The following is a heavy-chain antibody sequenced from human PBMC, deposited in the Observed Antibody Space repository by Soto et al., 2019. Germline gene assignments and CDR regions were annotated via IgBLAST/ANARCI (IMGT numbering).Heavy chain of an antibody. J-gene: IGHJ3*02. CDR3: ARTAYSGYDFEAFDI. CDR1: GFTFSSYS. D-gene: IGHD5-12*01. CDR2: ISSSSSTI. Sequence: GGSLRLSCAASGFTFSSYSMNWVRQAPGKGLEWVSYISSSSSTIYYADSVKGRFTISRDNAKNSLYLQMNSLRAEDTAVYYCARTAYSGYDFEAFDIWGQGTMVTVSS. V-gene: IGHV3-48*01.